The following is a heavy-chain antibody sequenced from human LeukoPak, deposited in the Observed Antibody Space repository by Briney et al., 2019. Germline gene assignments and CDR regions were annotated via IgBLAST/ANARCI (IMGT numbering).Heavy chain of an antibody. CDR2: ISSSSSYI. Sequence: GGSLRLSCAASGFTFSSYSMNWVRQAPGKGLEWVSSISSSSSYIYYADSVKGRFTISRDNSKNTLYLQMNSLRAEDTAVYYCAKGGVLLWFGESNTPYYMDVWGKGTTVTVSS. D-gene: IGHD3-10*01. CDR1: GFTFSSYS. CDR3: AKGGVLLWFGESNTPYYMDV. J-gene: IGHJ6*03. V-gene: IGHV3-21*04.